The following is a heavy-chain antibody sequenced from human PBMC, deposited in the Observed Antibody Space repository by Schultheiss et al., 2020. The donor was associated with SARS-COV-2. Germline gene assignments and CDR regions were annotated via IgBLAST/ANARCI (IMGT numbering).Heavy chain of an antibody. CDR3: ARSFGYYDSSGYA. Sequence: GGSLRLSCAASGFTFSSYAMSWVRQAPGKGLEWVSSISSSSSYIYYADSVKGRFTISRDNAKNSLYLQMNSLRAEDTAVYYCARSFGYYDSSGYAWGQGTLVTVSS. CDR1: GFTFSSYA. CDR2: ISSSSSYI. D-gene: IGHD3-22*01. J-gene: IGHJ5*02. V-gene: IGHV3-21*01.